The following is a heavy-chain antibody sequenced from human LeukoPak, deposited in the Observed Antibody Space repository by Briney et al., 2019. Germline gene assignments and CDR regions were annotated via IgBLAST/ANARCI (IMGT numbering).Heavy chain of an antibody. CDR1: GLTFSTYW. J-gene: IGHJ5*02. D-gene: IGHD3-3*01. Sequence: GGSLRLSCAVSGLTFSTYWMSWVRQAPGKGLEWVANIKQDESEKYYVDSVRGRFTISRDNAKNSLYLQMNSLRAEDTAVYYCARSALTYYDFWSGYLGEYNWFDPWGQGTLVTVSS. CDR2: IKQDESEK. CDR3: ARSALTYYDFWSGYLGEYNWFDP. V-gene: IGHV3-7*01.